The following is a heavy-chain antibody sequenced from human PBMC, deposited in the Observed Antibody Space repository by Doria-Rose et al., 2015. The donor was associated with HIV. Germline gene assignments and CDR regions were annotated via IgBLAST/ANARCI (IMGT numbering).Heavy chain of an antibody. CDR2: INPSGST. D-gene: IGHD1-1*01. CDR1: GGSFSGYY. Sequence: QVQLQQWGAGLVKPSETLSLTCAVFGGSFSGYYWSWIRQPPGKGLEWNGGINPSGSTQYKTSLKSRVTISLDTSKNLFSLKLSSVTAADTAVYYCARGLLRGGWNDVDYYYGMDVWGQGTTVTVSS. V-gene: IGHV4-34*01. CDR3: ARGLLRGGWNDVDYYYGMDV. J-gene: IGHJ6*02.